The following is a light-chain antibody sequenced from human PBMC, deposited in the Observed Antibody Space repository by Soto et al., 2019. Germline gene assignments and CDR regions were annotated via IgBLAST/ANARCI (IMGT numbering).Light chain of an antibody. Sequence: QSALIQPASVSGSPGQSITISCTGTSSDVGGYNYVSWYQQHPGKAPKLMIYDVSNRPSGVSNRFSGSKSGNTASLTISGLQAEDEADYYCSSYTSSSTYVVFGGGTKLTVL. CDR1: SSDVGGYNY. CDR2: DVS. V-gene: IGLV2-14*01. J-gene: IGLJ2*01. CDR3: SSYTSSSTYVV.